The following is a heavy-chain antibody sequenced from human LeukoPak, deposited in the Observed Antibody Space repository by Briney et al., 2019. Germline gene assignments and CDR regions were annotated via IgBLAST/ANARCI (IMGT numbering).Heavy chain of an antibody. CDR2: MNHSGST. CDR3: ARAPYYYDSSGYYIDAFDI. V-gene: IGHV4-34*01. J-gene: IGHJ3*02. Sequence: SETLSLTCAVWGGSFRGYYWSWIRQPPGKGLEWIGEMNHSGSTNYNPSLKSRVTISVDTSKNQFSLKLSSVTAADTPVYYCARAPYYYDSSGYYIDAFDIWGQGTMVTVSS. D-gene: IGHD3-22*01. CDR1: GGSFRGYY.